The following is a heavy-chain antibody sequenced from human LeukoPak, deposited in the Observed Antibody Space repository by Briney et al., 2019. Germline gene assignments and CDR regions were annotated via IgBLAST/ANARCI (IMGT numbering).Heavy chain of an antibody. CDR2: IDRDGSST. Sequence: GGSLRLSCAASGFTFSSYWMHWVRQAPGKGLVWVSRIDRDGSSTNYADSVKGRFTIPRDNAKNTLYLQMNSLRAEDTAVYYCARDSTDYGDYGYWGQGTLVTVSS. CDR1: GFTFSSYW. J-gene: IGHJ4*02. D-gene: IGHD4-17*01. CDR3: ARDSTDYGDYGY. V-gene: IGHV3-74*01.